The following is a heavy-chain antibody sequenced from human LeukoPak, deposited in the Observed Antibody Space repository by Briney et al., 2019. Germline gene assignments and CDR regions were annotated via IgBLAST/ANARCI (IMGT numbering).Heavy chain of an antibody. J-gene: IGHJ3*02. Sequence: PSETLSLTCAVYGGSFSGYYWSWIRQPPGKGLEWIGEINHSGSTNYNPSLKSRVTISVDRSKNQFSLKLSSVTAADTAVYYCARDYQAAPYAFDIWGQGTMVTVSS. CDR1: GGSFSGYY. CDR3: ARDYQAAPYAFDI. D-gene: IGHD3-10*01. CDR2: INHSGST. V-gene: IGHV4-34*01.